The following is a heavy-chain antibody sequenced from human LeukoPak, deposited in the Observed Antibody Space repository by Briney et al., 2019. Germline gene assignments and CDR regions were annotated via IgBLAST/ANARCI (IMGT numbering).Heavy chain of an antibody. CDR2: ISWNSGSI. V-gene: IGHV3-9*01. J-gene: IGHJ3*02. Sequence: PGGSLRLSCAASGFTFDDYAMHWVRQAPGKGLEWVSGISWNSGSIGYADSVKGRFTISRDNAKNSLYLQMNSLRAEDTAVYYCARDPEDSSGYFGRAFDIWGQGTMVTVSS. CDR1: GFTFDDYA. CDR3: ARDPEDSSGYFGRAFDI. D-gene: IGHD3-22*01.